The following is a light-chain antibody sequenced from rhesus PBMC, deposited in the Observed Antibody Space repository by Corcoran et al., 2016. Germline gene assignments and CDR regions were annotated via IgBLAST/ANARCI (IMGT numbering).Light chain of an antibody. Sequence: DIQMTQSPSSLSASVGDRVTITCRASQGISSWLAWYQHKPGKAPKLLIYKAPTLQSGVPSRFSGSGSRTEFTLTISSMQPADFATYYCQQYTSAPRTFGQGTKVEIK. J-gene: IGKJ1*01. CDR2: KAP. CDR1: QGISSW. V-gene: IGKV1-21*01. CDR3: QQYTSAPRT.